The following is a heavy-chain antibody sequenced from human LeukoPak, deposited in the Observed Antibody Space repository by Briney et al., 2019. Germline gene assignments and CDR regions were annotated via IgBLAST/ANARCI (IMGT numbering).Heavy chain of an antibody. CDR2: INHSGST. J-gene: IGHJ5*02. Sequence: SETLSLTCAVYGGSFSGYYWSWIRQPPGKGLEWIGEINHSGSTNYNPSLKSRVTISVDTSKNQFSLKLSSVTAADTAVYYCARGRVGRNWLDPWGQGTLVTVSS. CDR1: GGSFSGYY. D-gene: IGHD3-10*01. V-gene: IGHV4-34*01. CDR3: ARGRVGRNWLDP.